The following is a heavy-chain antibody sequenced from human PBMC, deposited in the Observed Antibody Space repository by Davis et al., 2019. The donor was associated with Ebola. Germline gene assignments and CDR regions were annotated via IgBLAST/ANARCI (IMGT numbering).Heavy chain of an antibody. J-gene: IGHJ4*02. CDR3: ARAIAAAGFPGIDY. CDR1: GYAFRNYG. CDR2: ISPNRDKA. V-gene: IGHV1-18*01. Sequence: ASVKVSCKASGYAFRNYGIHWVRQAPGQGLEWMGWISPNRDKANYEQKFQGRVTMTTDTSTTTAYMELRNLTSDDTAGYYCARAIAAAGFPGIDYWGQGTLVTVSS. D-gene: IGHD6-13*01.